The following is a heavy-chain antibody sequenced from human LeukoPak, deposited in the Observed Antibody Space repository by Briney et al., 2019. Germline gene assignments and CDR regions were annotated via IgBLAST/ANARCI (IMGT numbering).Heavy chain of an antibody. CDR2: IYYSGST. CDR3: ARAVAGLFDY. D-gene: IGHD6-19*01. CDR1: GGSISSSSYY. J-gene: IGHJ4*02. Sequence: SETLSLTYTVSGGSISSSSYYWGWIRQPPGKGLEWIGSIYYSGSTYYNPSLKSRVTISVDTSKNQFSLKLSSVTAADTAVYYCARAVAGLFDYWGQGTLVTVSS. V-gene: IGHV4-39*01.